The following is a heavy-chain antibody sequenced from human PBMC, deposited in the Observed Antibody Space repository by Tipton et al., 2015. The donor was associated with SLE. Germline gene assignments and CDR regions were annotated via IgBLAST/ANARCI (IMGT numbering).Heavy chain of an antibody. CDR1: GYTFTFYY. CDR2: INPSGGST. Sequence: QVQLVQSGAELKKPGASVKVSCKASGYTFTFYYIHWVRQAPGQGPEWMGVINPSGGSTSYAPQFQGRVTMTRDTSTGTFYVELSSLRSEDTAVYYGARGDSSSHYLRSDYWGQGTLVTVSS. CDR3: ARGDSSSHYLRSDY. D-gene: IGHD6-13*01. V-gene: IGHV1-46*01. J-gene: IGHJ4*02.